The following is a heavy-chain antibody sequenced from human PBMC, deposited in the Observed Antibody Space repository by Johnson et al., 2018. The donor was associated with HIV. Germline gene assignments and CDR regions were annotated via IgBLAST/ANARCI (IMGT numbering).Heavy chain of an antibody. J-gene: IGHJ3*02. V-gene: IGHV3-15*01. Sequence: MQLVESGGGLVQPGGSLRLSCAASGFTFSNAWMSWVRQAPGKGLEWVGRIKSNTDAGSTDYAAPVKGRFTITSDDSQNRVYLQMNSLNTEETCVYYCAADLGWEWSEGDDAFDIWGQGTMVTVSS. D-gene: IGHD1-26*01. CDR3: AADLGWEWSEGDDAFDI. CDR2: IKSNTDAGST. CDR1: GFTFSNAW.